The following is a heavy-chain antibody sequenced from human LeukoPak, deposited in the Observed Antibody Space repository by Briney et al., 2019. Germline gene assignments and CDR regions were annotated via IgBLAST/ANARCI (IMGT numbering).Heavy chain of an antibody. CDR3: ARGWGAARN. CDR1: GGSFSGYY. V-gene: IGHV4-34*01. CDR2: INHSGNT. J-gene: IGHJ4*02. D-gene: IGHD6-6*01. Sequence: SETLSLTCAVYGGSFSGYYWSWIRQPPGKGLEWIGEINHSGNTNYNPSLKSRVTISVDTSKNQFSLKLSSVTAADTAVYYCARGWGAARNWGQGTLVTVSS.